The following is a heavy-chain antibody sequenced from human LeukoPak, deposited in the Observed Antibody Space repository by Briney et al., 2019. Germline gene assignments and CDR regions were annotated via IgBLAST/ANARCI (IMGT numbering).Heavy chain of an antibody. CDR2: INPNSGGT. CDR3: ARDTGITMVRGVMGIDY. D-gene: IGHD3-10*01. CDR1: GYTFTGYY. J-gene: IGHJ4*02. V-gene: IGHV1-2*02. Sequence: ASVKVSCKASGYTFTGYYMHWVRQAPGQGLEWMGWINPNSGGTNYAQKFQGRVTMTRDTSISTAYMELSRLRSDDTAVYYCARDTGITMVRGVMGIDYWGQGTLVTVSS.